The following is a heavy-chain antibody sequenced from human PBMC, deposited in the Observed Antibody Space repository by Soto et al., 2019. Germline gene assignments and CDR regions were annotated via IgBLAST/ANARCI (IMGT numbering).Heavy chain of an antibody. CDR1: GVSLSTSAVR. CDR2: IYWDDDK. D-gene: IGHD6-19*01. V-gene: IGHV2-5*02. J-gene: IGHJ6*02. CDR3: ASGIVVPGTDYYAMDV. Sequence: QTTLKESGPTLVKPTQTLTLTCTVSGVSLSTSAVRVDWIRQPPGKALEWLAVIYWDDDKRYSPSLKSRLTITKDNSKNQVVLSMTTVDPADTATYYCASGIVVPGTDYYAMDVWGQGTAVAVSS.